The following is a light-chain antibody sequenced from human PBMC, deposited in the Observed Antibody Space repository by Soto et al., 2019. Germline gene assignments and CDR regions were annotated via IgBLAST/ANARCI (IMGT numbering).Light chain of an antibody. CDR3: QKYDSLPLT. Sequence: DIQMTQSPSTLSGSVGDRVTITCRASQTISSWLAWYQQKPGKAPKLLIYKASTLKSGVPSRFSGSGSGTEFTLTISSLQPEDIATYYCQKYDSLPLTFGPGTKVDIK. CDR1: QTISSW. V-gene: IGKV1-5*03. J-gene: IGKJ3*01. CDR2: KAS.